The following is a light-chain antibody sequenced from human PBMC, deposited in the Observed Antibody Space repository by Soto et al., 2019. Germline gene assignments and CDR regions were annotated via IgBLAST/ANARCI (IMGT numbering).Light chain of an antibody. CDR3: SSYAGRNNLL. J-gene: IGLJ2*01. Sequence: QSALTQPPSASGSPGHSVTISCTGTSNDVGGYNYVSWYQQHPGKAPKLMIYDVVKRPSGVPDRFSGSKSGNTASLTVSGLQAEDEADYYCSSYAGRNNLLFGGGTKLTVL. CDR2: DVV. V-gene: IGLV2-8*01. CDR1: SNDVGGYNY.